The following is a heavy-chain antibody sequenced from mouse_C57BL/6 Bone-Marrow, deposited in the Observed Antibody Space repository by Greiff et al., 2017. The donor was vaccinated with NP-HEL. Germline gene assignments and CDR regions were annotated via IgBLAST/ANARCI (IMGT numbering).Heavy chain of an antibody. Sequence: VQLQQPGAELVRPGTSVKLSCKASGYTFTSYWMHWVKQRPGQGLEWIGVIDPSDSYTNYNQKFKGKATLTVDTSSSTAYMQLSSLTSEDSAVYYCATDYYGYPWFAYWGQGTLVTVSA. CDR1: GYTFTSYW. CDR3: ATDYYGYPWFAY. V-gene: IGHV1-59*01. D-gene: IGHD2-2*01. J-gene: IGHJ3*01. CDR2: IDPSDSYT.